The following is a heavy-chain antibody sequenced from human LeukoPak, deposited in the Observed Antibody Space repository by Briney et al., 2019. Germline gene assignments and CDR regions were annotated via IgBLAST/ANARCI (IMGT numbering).Heavy chain of an antibody. CDR2: ISDGDRT. CDR3: AREYGGHTFGVFDY. D-gene: IGHD5-12*01. Sequence: PGGSLRLSCAASDFTISPYYMSWVRQAPGKGLEWVSLISDGDRTDYRESVKGRLIISRDISKNAVYLQMTSLRAEDTAVYYCAREYGGHTFGVFDYWGQGALVTVSS. J-gene: IGHJ4*02. CDR1: DFTISPYY. V-gene: IGHV3-53*01.